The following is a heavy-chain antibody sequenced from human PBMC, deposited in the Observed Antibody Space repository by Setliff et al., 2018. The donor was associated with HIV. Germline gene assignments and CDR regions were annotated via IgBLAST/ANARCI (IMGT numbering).Heavy chain of an antibody. CDR2: IYTSGNT. CDR1: GGSISSYY. D-gene: IGHD3-3*01. Sequence: SETLSLTCTVSGGSISSYYWSWIRQPAGKGLEWIGRIYTSGNTNYNPSLKSRVTMSVDTSKNQFSLKLSSVTAADTAVYYCVRDDRSGYSFDHWGQGTLVTVSS. V-gene: IGHV4-4*07. J-gene: IGHJ4*02. CDR3: VRDDRSGYSFDH.